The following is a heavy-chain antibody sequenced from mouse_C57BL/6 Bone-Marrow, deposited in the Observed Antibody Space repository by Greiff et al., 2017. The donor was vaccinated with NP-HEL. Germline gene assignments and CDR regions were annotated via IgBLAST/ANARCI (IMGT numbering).Heavy chain of an antibody. CDR2: INPGSGGT. CDR3: ARPGITTVVDY. V-gene: IGHV1-54*01. D-gene: IGHD1-1*01. J-gene: IGHJ2*01. CDR1: GYAFTNYL. Sequence: QVQLQQSGAELVRPGTSVKVSCKASGYAFTNYLIEWVKQRPGQGLEWIGVINPGSGGTNYNEKFKGKATLTADKSSSTAYMQLSSLTSEDSAVYFCARPGITTVVDYWGQGTTLTVSS.